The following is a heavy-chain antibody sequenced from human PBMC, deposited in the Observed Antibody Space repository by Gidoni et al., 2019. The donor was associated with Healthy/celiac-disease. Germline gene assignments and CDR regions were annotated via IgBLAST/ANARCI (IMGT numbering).Heavy chain of an antibody. CDR3: ALGSSYRYYYYYGMDV. CDR2: MNPNSGNT. J-gene: IGHJ6*02. CDR1: GYTFTSYD. D-gene: IGHD2-15*01. Sequence: QVQLVQSGAEVKKPGASVKVSCKASGYTFTSYDIHWVRQATGQGLEWMGWMNPNSGNTGYAQKFQGRVTMTRNTSISTAYMELSSLRSEDTAVYYWALGSSYRYYYYYGMDVWGQGTTVTVSS. V-gene: IGHV1-8*01.